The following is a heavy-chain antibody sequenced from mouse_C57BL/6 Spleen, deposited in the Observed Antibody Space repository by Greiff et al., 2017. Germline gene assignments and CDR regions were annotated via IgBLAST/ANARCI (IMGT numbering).Heavy chain of an antibody. CDR1: GYSFTGYF. CDR2: INPYNGDT. J-gene: IGHJ2*01. CDR3: ARGGCIDY. Sequence: VQLQQSRPELVKPGDSVKISCKASGYSFTGYFMNWVMQSHGKSLEWIGRINPYNGDTFYNQKFKGKATLTVDKSSSTAHMELRSLTSEDSAVYYCARGGCIDYWGQGTTLTVSS. V-gene: IGHV1-20*01.